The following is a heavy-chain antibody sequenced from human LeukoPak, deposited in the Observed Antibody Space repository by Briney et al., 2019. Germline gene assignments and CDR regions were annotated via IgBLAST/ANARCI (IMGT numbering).Heavy chain of an antibody. CDR3: AKNRGNYYYFDY. J-gene: IGHJ4*02. CDR2: ISGSGDNT. D-gene: IGHD4-11*01. V-gene: IGHV3-23*01. CDR1: GFTFSSYA. Sequence: GGSLTLSCAASGFTFSSYAMSWLRRAPGKGLEWVSAISGSGDNTYYADSVKDRFTISRDKSKNTLYLQMSSLGAEDTAVYYCAKNRGNYYYFDYWGQGTLVTVSS.